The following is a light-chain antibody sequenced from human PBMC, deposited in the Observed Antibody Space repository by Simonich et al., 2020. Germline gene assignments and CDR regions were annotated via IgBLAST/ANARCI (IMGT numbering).Light chain of an antibody. J-gene: IGLJ3*02. V-gene: IGLV1-40*01. CDR2: GNS. CDR3: QSYDSSLSGFWV. CDR1: SSNIGAGYD. Sequence: QSVLTQPPSVSGAPGQRVTISCTGSSSNIGAGYDVHWYQQLPGTAPKLLSCGNSYRPSGVPDRFSGSKAGTSASLAITVLQAEDEADYYCQSYDSSLSGFWVFGGGTKLTVL.